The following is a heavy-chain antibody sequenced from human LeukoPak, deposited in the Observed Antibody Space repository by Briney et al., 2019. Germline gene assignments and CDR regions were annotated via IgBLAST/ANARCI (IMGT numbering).Heavy chain of an antibody. CDR3: AKDLVYYVSSGYYYPFDY. CDR2: INWNGGST. CDR1: GFTFDDYG. Sequence: GGSLRLTCAASGFTFDDYGMSWVRQAPGKGLEWVSGINWNGGSTGYADSVKGRFTISRDNAKNSLYLQMNSLRAEDTAVYYCAKDLVYYVSSGYYYPFDYWGQGTLVTVSS. D-gene: IGHD3-22*01. V-gene: IGHV3-20*04. J-gene: IGHJ4*02.